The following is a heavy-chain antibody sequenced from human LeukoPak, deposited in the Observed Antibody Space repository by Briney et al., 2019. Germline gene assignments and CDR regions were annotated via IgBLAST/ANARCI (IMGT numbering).Heavy chain of an antibody. V-gene: IGHV1-46*01. CDR3: ARGSYCSGGSCYFDYYYYMDV. J-gene: IGHJ6*03. CDR2: INPSGDST. CDR1: GYTFTNYY. D-gene: IGHD2-15*01. Sequence: GASVKVSCKASGYTFTNYYIHWGRQAPGQGLEWMGIINPSGDSTNYAQKFQGRVTMTRDMSTSTVYMELSSLRSEDTAVYYCARGSYCSGGSCYFDYYYYMDVWGKGTTVTVSS.